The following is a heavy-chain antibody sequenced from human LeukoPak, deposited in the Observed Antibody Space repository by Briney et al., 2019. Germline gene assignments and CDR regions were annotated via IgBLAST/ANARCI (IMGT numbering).Heavy chain of an antibody. CDR3: TRRGGSGSSDWFDP. J-gene: IGHJ5*02. CDR1: GGSISNYY. CDR2: VYYTGST. Sequence: PSETLSLTCTVSGGSISNYYWSWIRQPPGKGLEWIGYVYYTGSTSYNPSLKSRVTISGDTSKNQFSLKLSSVTAADTAVYYCTRRGGSGSSDWFDPWGQGTLVIVSS. D-gene: IGHD6-6*01. V-gene: IGHV4-59*08.